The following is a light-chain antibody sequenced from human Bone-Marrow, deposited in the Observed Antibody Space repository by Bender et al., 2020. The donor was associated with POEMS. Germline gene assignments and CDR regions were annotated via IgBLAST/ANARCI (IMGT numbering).Light chain of an antibody. CDR1: SSNIGNHG. CDR2: YDD. V-gene: IGLV1-36*01. CDR3: TAWDDSLSGWV. Sequence: QSVVTQLPSLSEAPRKRGTISCSGSSSNIGNHGVNWYQQLPGEAPKLLIYYDDLLPAGVSDRFSASKSGTSASLALSELQSEDDALYYCTAWDDSLSGWVVVGGTKLIVL. J-gene: IGLJ3*02.